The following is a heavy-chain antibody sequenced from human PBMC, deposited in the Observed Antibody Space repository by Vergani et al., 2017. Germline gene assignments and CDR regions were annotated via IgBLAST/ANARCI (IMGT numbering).Heavy chain of an antibody. D-gene: IGHD3-10*01. CDR2: IIPILGIA. V-gene: IGHV1-69*04. J-gene: IGHJ6*02. CDR1: GGTFSSYA. Sequence: QVQLVQSGAEVKKPGSSVKVSCKASGGTFSSYAISWVRQAPGQGLEWMGRIIPILGIANYAQKFQGRVTITADKSTSTAYMELSSLRAEDTAVYYCATDPMVRGVGDVWGQGTTVTVSS. CDR3: ATDPMVRGVGDV.